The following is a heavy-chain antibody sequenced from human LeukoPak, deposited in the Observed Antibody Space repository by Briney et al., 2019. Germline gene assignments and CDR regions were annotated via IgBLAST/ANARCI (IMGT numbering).Heavy chain of an antibody. CDR1: GFSFSSYA. D-gene: IGHD6-13*01. Sequence: GRSLRLSCAASGFSFSSYAMHWVRQAPGKGLEWVSVISYNGINKYYADSVKGRFTISRDNSKNTLYLQMNSLRAEDTAVYYCAKDAGSSWQIFDYWGQGTLVTVSS. CDR3: AKDAGSSWQIFDY. J-gene: IGHJ4*02. V-gene: IGHV3-30-3*01. CDR2: ISYNGINK.